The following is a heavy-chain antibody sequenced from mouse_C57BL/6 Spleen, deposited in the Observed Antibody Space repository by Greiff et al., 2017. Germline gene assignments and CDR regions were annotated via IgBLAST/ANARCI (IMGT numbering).Heavy chain of an antibody. Sequence: QVQLQQSGAELVKPGASVKISCKASGYAFSSYWMNWVKQRPGKGLEWIGQIYPGDGDTNYNGKFKGKAPLTADKSSSTAYMQLSSLTSEDSAVYYCAREDYDGYYYAMDYWGQGTSVTVSS. CDR1: GYAFSSYW. D-gene: IGHD2-4*01. CDR3: AREDYDGYYYAMDY. CDR2: IYPGDGDT. J-gene: IGHJ4*01. V-gene: IGHV1-80*01.